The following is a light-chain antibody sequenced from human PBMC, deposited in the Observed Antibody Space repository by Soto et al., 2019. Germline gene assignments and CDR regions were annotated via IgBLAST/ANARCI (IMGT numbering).Light chain of an antibody. J-gene: IGKJ5*01. Sequence: DIQMTQSASSVSVSLGDRVAISCRASGDINSRLAWYQQKPGNAPKLLIYAAFILQSGVPSRFSGYGYGTDFTLSISSLQTEDFATYYCQQADSFPITFGQGTRLEIK. CDR3: QQADSFPIT. CDR1: GDINSR. V-gene: IGKV1-12*01. CDR2: AAF.